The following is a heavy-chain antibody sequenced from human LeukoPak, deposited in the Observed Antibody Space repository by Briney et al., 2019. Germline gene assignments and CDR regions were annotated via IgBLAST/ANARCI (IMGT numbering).Heavy chain of an antibody. CDR1: GFTFSSYW. Sequence: GRSLRLSCAASGFTFSSYWMSWVRQAPGKGLEWVANIKQDGSEKYYVDSVKGRFTISRDNAKNSLYLQMNSLRAEDTAVYYCARDHGIAAAGILDYWGQGTLVTVSS. CDR3: ARDHGIAAAGILDY. CDR2: IKQDGSEK. D-gene: IGHD6-13*01. V-gene: IGHV3-7*01. J-gene: IGHJ4*02.